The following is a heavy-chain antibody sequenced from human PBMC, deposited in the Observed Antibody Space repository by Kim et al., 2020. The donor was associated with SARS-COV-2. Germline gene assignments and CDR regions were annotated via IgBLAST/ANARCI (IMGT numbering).Heavy chain of an antibody. CDR1: GFTFSKYD. J-gene: IGHJ6*02. V-gene: IGHV3-13*01. CDR2: IGSAGDT. CDR3: ARAPASRYYYYGMDV. Sequence: GGSLRLSCAASGFTFSKYDMHWVRQPIGKGLEWVSLIGSAGDTYYAASLKGRITISRDDAKNSLYLQVSSLRDGDTAVYYCARAPASRYYYYGMDVWGQG.